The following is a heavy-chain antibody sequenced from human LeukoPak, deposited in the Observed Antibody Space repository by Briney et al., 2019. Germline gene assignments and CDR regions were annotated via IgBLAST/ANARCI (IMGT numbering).Heavy chain of an antibody. CDR1: GFTFSGYS. V-gene: IGHV3-48*04. J-gene: IGHJ4*02. CDR3: ARDQYDTWSRRGNFDS. Sequence: GGSLRLSCAASGFTFSGYSMNWVRQPPGKGLEWVSYISSSSSAIYYADSVKGRFTISRDNTKNSLYLQMNSLRVEDTAVFYCARDQYDTWSRRGNFDSWGQGTLVIVSS. D-gene: IGHD3-3*01. CDR2: ISSSSSAI.